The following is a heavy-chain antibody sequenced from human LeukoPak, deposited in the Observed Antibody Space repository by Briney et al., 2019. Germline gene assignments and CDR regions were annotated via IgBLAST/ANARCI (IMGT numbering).Heavy chain of an antibody. Sequence: GASVKVSCKASGYTFTGYYIHWVRQAPGQGLEWMGWINPNSGSTNYAQKFQGRVTMTRDTSISTAYMELSRLRSDDTAVYYCASEDRSSGYYPFDYWGQGTLVTVSS. D-gene: IGHD3-22*01. V-gene: IGHV1-2*02. CDR1: GYTFTGYY. CDR2: INPNSGST. J-gene: IGHJ4*02. CDR3: ASEDRSSGYYPFDY.